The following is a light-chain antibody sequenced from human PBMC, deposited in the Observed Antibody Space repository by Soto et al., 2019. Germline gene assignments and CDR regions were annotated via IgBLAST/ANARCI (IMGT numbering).Light chain of an antibody. CDR2: GNN. J-gene: IGLJ3*02. CDR3: QSYDSSRRAWV. V-gene: IGLV1-40*01. CDR1: SSNIGAGSH. Sequence: QSVLTQPPSLSGAPGQTITISCTGSSSNIGAGSHVHWFQHLPGTAPKVLIYGNNNRPSGVPDRFSGSKSGTSGSLAITGLQAEDEADYYCQSYDSSRRAWVFGGGTKVTVL.